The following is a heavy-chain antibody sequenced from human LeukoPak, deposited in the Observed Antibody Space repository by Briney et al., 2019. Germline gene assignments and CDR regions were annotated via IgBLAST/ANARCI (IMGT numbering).Heavy chain of an antibody. Sequence: ASVKVSCKASGYTFTGYYMHWVRQAPGQGLEWMGWINANSGGTNYAQTFQGRVTMTRDTSISTAYMELSRLRSDDTAVYYCARVGDFWSGYYQTYYYYMDVWGKGTTVTVSS. V-gene: IGHV1-2*02. CDR3: ARVGDFWSGYYQTYYYYMDV. CDR1: GYTFTGYY. CDR2: INANSGGT. D-gene: IGHD3-3*01. J-gene: IGHJ6*03.